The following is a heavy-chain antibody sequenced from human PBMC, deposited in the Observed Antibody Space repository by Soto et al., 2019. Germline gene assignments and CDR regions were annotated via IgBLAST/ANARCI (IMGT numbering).Heavy chain of an antibody. V-gene: IGHV1-3*05. CDR2: INAGNGNT. Sequence: QVQLVQSGAEEKKPGASVKVSCKASGYTFTSYAMHWVRQAPGQRLERMGWINAGNGNTKYSQKFQGRVTITRDTAASTAYMELSSLRSEDTAVYYCARSIVVVTALDYWGRGTLVTVSS. CDR3: ARSIVVVTALDY. J-gene: IGHJ4*02. CDR1: GYTFTSYA. D-gene: IGHD2-21*02.